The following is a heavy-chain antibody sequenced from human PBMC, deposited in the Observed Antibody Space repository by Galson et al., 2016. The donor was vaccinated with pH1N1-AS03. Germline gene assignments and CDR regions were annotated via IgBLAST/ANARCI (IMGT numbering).Heavy chain of an antibody. Sequence: SVKVSCKASGYTFTSHRIIWVRQAPGQGLECMGWLTTSTGDPTYAQGFTGRFAFSLDTSVSTAYLQIDSLKADDTAVYYCARGRGSYGMDVWGQGTTVTVSS. D-gene: IGHD1-26*01. CDR2: LTTSTGDP. CDR3: ARGRGSYGMDV. CDR1: GYTFTSHR. V-gene: IGHV7-4-1*01. J-gene: IGHJ6*02.